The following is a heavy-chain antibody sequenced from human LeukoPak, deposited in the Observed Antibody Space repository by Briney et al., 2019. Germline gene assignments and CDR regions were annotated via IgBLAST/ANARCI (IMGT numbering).Heavy chain of an antibody. D-gene: IGHD7-27*01. Sequence: SETLPLTCTVSGGSISSDSSYWGWIRQPPGKGLEWIGTIYYTGSTYYNSSLKSRVAISVDTSKNQFSLKLSSVTAADTAVYYCASLLNGGVSHWFDPWGRGTLVTVSS. CDR1: GGSISSDSSY. CDR3: ASLLNGGVSHWFDP. CDR2: IYYTGST. J-gene: IGHJ5*02. V-gene: IGHV4-39*01.